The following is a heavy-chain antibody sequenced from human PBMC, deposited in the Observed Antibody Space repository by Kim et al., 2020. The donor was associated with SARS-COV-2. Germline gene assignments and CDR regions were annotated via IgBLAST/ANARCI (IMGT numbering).Heavy chain of an antibody. CDR2: ISNDGGIK. CDR1: GLTFRTSG. J-gene: IGHJ4*02. CDR3: AKDRSGAWTLDY. D-gene: IGHD6-25*01. V-gene: IGHV3-30*18. Sequence: GGSLRLSCAASGLTFRTSGLHLFRPSPGPFLEWLAFISNDGGIKYYADSVKGRFSISRDNSKDTLYVQMNSLRAEDTALYYCAKDRSGAWTLDYWGQGTLVTVSS.